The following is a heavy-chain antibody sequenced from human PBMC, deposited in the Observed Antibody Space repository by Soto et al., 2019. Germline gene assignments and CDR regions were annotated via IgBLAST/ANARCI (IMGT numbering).Heavy chain of an antibody. V-gene: IGHV3-11*05. J-gene: IGHJ4*02. CDR3: ARVRGSGWSPPDY. CDR2: ISSSSSYT. D-gene: IGHD6-19*01. CDR1: GFTCSAYY. Sequence: QVQLVESGGGLVKPGGSLRLSCAASGFTCSAYYMSWIRQAPGKGLEWVSYISSSSSYTNYAASVKGRFTISRDNAKNSLYLQMNSLRAEDTAVYYCARVRGSGWSPPDYWGQGTLVTVSS.